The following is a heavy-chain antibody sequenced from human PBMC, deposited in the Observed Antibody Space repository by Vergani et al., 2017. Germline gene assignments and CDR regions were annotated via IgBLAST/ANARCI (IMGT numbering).Heavy chain of an antibody. V-gene: IGHV3-30*02. CDR3: ARDHRDYNNYPGTFDI. D-gene: IGHD5-24*01. CDR2: VPYDGSKK. Sequence: QVQLVESGGGVVQPGGSLKLSCATSEFTFSNYGMHWVRQAPGKGLEWVAFVPYDGSKKYYADPVKGRFTISRDNSKNTLYLQMSSLRPEDTAVYYCARDHRDYNNYPGTFDIWGQGSMVTVSS. J-gene: IGHJ3*02. CDR1: EFTFSNYG.